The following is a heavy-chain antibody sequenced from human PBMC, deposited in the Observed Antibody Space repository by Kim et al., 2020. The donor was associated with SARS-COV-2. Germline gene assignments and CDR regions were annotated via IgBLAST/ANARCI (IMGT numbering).Heavy chain of an antibody. CDR3: ARSFMWDAFDI. D-gene: IGHD2-21*01. V-gene: IGHV4-31*02. Sequence: YYNPSLKSRVTISVDTSKNQFSLKLSSVTAADTAVYYCARSFMWDAFDIWGQGTMVTVSS. J-gene: IGHJ3*02.